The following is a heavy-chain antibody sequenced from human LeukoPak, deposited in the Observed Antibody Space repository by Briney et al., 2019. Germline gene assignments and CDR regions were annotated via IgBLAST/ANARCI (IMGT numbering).Heavy chain of an antibody. CDR1: GFTFSDYY. CDR3: AKVGANSSGWYLSGFDY. V-gene: IGHV3-11*01. Sequence: GGSLRLSCAASGFTFSDYYMSWIRQAPGKGLEWVSYISSSGGSTYYADSVKGRFTISRDNSKNTLYLQMNSLRAEDTAVYYCAKVGANSSGWYLSGFDYWGQGTLVTVSS. CDR2: ISSSGGST. D-gene: IGHD6-19*01. J-gene: IGHJ4*02.